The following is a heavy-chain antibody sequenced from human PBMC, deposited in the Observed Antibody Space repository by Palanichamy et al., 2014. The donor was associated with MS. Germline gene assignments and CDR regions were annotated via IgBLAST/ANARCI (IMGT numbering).Heavy chain of an antibody. CDR3: ARHRGHGYNYFDW. CDR1: GGSIRTNLYY. J-gene: IGHJ4*02. V-gene: IGHV4-39*01. D-gene: IGHD5-24*01. Sequence: QMKLQESGPGLVKTPGTLSLTCTVSGGSIRTNLYYWGWIRQSPGQGLQWISSILYSGNTYYNPSLKSRVITSIDTTKNQISLRVSSVTVADTAVYYCARHRGHGYNYFDWWGQGTLVAVSS. CDR2: ILYSGNT.